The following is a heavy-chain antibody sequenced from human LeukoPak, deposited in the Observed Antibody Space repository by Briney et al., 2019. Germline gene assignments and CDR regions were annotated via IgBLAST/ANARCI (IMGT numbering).Heavy chain of an antibody. V-gene: IGHV1-18*01. CDR3: ARDYGSGSNWFDP. J-gene: IGHJ5*02. CDR1: GYTFTSYG. Sequence: ASVKVSCKASGYTFTSYGISWVRQAPGQGLEWMGWISAYNGNTNYAQKLQGRVTMTTDTSTSTAHMELRSLRSDDTAVYYCARDYGSGSNWFDPWGQGTLVTVSS. CDR2: ISAYNGNT. D-gene: IGHD3-10*01.